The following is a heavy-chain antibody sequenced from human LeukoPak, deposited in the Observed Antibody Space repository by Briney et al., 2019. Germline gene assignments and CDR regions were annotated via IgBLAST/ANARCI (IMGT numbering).Heavy chain of an antibody. Sequence: PSGTLSPTCAVSGGSISSSNWWTWVRQAPGKGLEWVSSISGSGGSTYYVDSVKGRFTISRDSSKNTLYLQLNSLRVEDTAIYFCAKARSAYYFDYWGRGTLVTVSS. CDR2: ISGSGGST. CDR1: GGSISSSN. J-gene: IGHJ4*02. V-gene: IGHV3-23*01. CDR3: AKARSAYYFDY.